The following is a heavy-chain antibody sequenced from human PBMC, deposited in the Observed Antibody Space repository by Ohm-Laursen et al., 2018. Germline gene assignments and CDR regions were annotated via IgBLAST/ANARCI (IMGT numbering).Heavy chain of an antibody. D-gene: IGHD6-25*01. CDR3: AKDTRPGYSSGDY. J-gene: IGHJ4*02. CDR2: IWYDGSNK. CDR1: GFTFSGYG. Sequence: SLRLSCAASGFTFSGYGMHWVRQAPGKGLEWVAVIWYDGSNKYYADSVKGRFTISRDNSKNTLYLQMNSLRAEDTAVYYCAKDTRPGYSSGDYWGQGTLVTVSS. V-gene: IGHV3-33*06.